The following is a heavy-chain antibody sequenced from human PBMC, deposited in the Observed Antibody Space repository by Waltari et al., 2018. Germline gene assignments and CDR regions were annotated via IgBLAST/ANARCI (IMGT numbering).Heavy chain of an antibody. CDR3: VREGVGSAFDI. D-gene: IGHD3-3*01. CDR1: GFTLSSYW. V-gene: IGHV3-74*01. J-gene: IGHJ3*02. Sequence: VQLVESGGGLVQSGGSLRLSCAASGFTLSSYWMHWVRQAPGKGLVWVSRSNSDGSTTNYADSVRGRFTISRDNAENTLYLQMNSLRAEDTAVYFCVREGVGSAFDIWGRGTMVTVSS. CDR2: SNSDGSTT.